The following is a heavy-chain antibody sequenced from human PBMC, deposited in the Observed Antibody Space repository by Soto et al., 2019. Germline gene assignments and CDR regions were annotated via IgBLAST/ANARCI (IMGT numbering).Heavy chain of an antibody. CDR2: SRDQANTYTT. CDR1: GFTFNDHY. D-gene: IGHD2-2*01. CDR3: TRDDDDPTGHSYLGY. V-gene: IGHV3-72*01. J-gene: IGHJ4*02. Sequence: EVQLVESGGGLVQPGGSLRLSCAASGFTFNDHYMDWVRQAPGKGLEWLGRSRDQANTYTTEYAQSVKGRFTISRDEAKNSLYLQMNSLKTEDTAVYYCTRDDDDPTGHSYLGYWGRGTLVTVSS.